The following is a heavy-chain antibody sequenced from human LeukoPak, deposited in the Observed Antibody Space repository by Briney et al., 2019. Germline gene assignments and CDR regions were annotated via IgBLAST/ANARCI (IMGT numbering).Heavy chain of an antibody. J-gene: IGHJ4*02. D-gene: IGHD3-9*01. CDR1: GYTLTELS. CDR2: FDPDDGET. CDR3: STETSRFFDWSLSY. Sequence: ASVKVSSKVSGYTLTELSMHWVRQAPGKGLEWMGGFDPDDGETIYVQKFQGRLTMTEDTSTYTAYMELSSLESEDTAMYYCSTETSRFFDWSLSYWGQGTLVTVSS. V-gene: IGHV1-24*01.